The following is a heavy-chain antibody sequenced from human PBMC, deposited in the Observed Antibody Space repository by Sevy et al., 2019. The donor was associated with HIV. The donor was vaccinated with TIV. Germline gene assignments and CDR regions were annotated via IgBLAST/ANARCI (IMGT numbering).Heavy chain of an antibody. CDR1: GFTFSSYS. D-gene: IGHD4-4*01. J-gene: IGHJ6*02. Sequence: GGSLRLSCAASGFTFSSYSMNWVRQAPGKGLERVSYISSSSSTMYYADSVKGRFTISRDNAKNSLYLQMNSLRAEDTAVYYCAREGGGNYGYYYGMDVWGQGTTVTVSS. CDR2: ISSSSSTM. V-gene: IGHV3-48*01. CDR3: AREGGGNYGYYYGMDV.